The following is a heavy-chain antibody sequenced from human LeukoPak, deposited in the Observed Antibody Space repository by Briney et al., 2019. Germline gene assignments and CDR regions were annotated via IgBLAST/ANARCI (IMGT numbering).Heavy chain of an antibody. Sequence: GGSLRLSCAASGFTVSSNFLTWVRQAPGKGLEWVSVIYSGGTTYYADSVKGRFTISRDSSKNTLYLQMNGLRPEDTAVYYCARGDHWSSKGAVDIWGQGTMVTVSS. D-gene: IGHD1-1*01. V-gene: IGHV3-66*02. CDR1: GFTVSSNF. CDR3: ARGDHWSSKGAVDI. CDR2: IYSGGTT. J-gene: IGHJ3*02.